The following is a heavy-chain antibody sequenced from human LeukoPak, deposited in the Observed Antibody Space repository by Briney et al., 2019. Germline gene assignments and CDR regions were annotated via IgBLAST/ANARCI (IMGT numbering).Heavy chain of an antibody. V-gene: IGHV3-30*02. CDR2: IRYDGSNK. Sequence: GGSLRLSCAASGFTFSSYGMHWVRQAPGKGLEWVAFIRYDGSNKYYADSVKGRFTISRDNSKNTLYLQMNSLRAEDTAVYYCAKDFLGYYYGSGSYYTHYYYYYMDVWGKGTTVTISS. CDR3: AKDFLGYYYGSGSYYTHYYYYYMDV. CDR1: GFTFSSYG. J-gene: IGHJ6*03. D-gene: IGHD3-10*01.